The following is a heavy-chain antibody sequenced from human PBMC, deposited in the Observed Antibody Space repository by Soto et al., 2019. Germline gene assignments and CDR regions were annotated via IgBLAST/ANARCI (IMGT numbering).Heavy chain of an antibody. Sequence: PGGSLRLSCAASGFTFSSYGMHWVRQAPGKGLEWVAVISYDGSNKYYADSVKCRFTISRDNSKNTLYLQMNSLRAEDTAVYYCAKADYGGNSCDYWGQGTLVTVSS. V-gene: IGHV3-30*18. CDR2: ISYDGSNK. J-gene: IGHJ4*02. CDR1: GFTFSSYG. D-gene: IGHD4-17*01. CDR3: AKADYGGNSCDY.